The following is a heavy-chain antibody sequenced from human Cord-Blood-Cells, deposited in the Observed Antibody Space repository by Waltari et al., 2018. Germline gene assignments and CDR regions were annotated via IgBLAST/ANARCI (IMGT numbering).Heavy chain of an antibody. CDR3: ARAITMVRGVIPFYYYYYYMDV. J-gene: IGHJ6*03. CDR2: IYYSGST. D-gene: IGHD3-10*01. Sequence: QVQLQESGPGLVKPSETLSLTCPVSGGPISSHYWSWIRQPPGKGLAWIGYIYYSGSTNYNPSLKSRVTISVDTSKNQFSLKLSSVTAADTAVYYCARAITMVRGVIPFYYYYYYMDVWGKGTTVTVSS. CDR1: GGPISSHY. V-gene: IGHV4-59*11.